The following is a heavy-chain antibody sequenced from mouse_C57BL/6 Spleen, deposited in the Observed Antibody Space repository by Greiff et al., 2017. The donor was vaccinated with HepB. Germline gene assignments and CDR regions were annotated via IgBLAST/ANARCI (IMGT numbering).Heavy chain of an antibody. D-gene: IGHD1-1*01. J-gene: IGHJ4*01. Sequence: LVESGAELARPGASVKLSCKASGYTFTSYGISWVKQRTGQGLEWIGEIYPRSGNTYYNEKFKGKATLTADKSSSTAYMELRSLTSEDSAVYFCARRGHYYGSSYYAMDYWGQGTSVTVSS. V-gene: IGHV1-81*01. CDR3: ARRGHYYGSSYYAMDY. CDR2: IYPRSGNT. CDR1: GYTFTSYG.